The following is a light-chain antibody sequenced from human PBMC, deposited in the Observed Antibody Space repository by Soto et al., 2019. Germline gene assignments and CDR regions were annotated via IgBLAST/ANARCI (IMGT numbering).Light chain of an antibody. Sequence: DIQMTQSPSTLSASVGDRVTITCRASQSVSSGLAWYQHKPGKAPNLLIYKASSLESGVPSRFSGSESGTEFTLTISSLQPDDCATYFCQQYHTYPPTFGGGTKVGIK. CDR2: KAS. V-gene: IGKV1-5*03. CDR3: QQYHTYPPT. J-gene: IGKJ4*01. CDR1: QSVSSG.